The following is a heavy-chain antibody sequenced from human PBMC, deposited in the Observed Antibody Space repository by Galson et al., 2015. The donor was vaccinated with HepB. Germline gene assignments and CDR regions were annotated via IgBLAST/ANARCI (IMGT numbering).Heavy chain of an antibody. Sequence: TLSLTCTVSGGSISSYYWSWIRQPPGKGLEWIGYIYYSGSTNYNPSLKSRVTISVDTSKNQFSLKLSSVTAADTAVYYCARSRRDGYNSRSDYWGQGTLVTVSS. CDR3: ARSRRDGYNSRSDY. J-gene: IGHJ4*02. V-gene: IGHV4-59*01. CDR2: IYYSGST. D-gene: IGHD5-24*01. CDR1: GGSISSYY.